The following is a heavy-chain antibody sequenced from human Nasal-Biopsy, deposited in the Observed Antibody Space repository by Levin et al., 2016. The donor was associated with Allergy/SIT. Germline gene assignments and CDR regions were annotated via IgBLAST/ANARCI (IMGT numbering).Heavy chain of an antibody. Sequence: GESLKISCAASGFTHSVYDLNWVRQAPGRGLEWVSYISGTSSSSYISYADSVKGRFTISRDNAKNSLYLQMSSLRAEDTGIYYCASGKKQLVIDFWGQGTLVTVSS. J-gene: IGHJ4*02. V-gene: IGHV3-21*01. CDR1: GFTHSVYD. D-gene: IGHD6-13*01. CDR3: ASGKKQLVIDF. CDR2: ISGTSSSSYI.